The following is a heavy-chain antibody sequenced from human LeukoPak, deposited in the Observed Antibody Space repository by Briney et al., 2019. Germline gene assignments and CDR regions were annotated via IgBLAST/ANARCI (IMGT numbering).Heavy chain of an antibody. CDR3: AKGMSQWLVPPDY. V-gene: IGHV3-7*03. CDR2: INQNGGET. D-gene: IGHD6-19*01. J-gene: IGHJ4*02. CDR1: GITFSTYW. Sequence: GGSLRLSCAASGITFSTYWMAWVRQAPGKGLEWVANINQNGGETYYVDSVKGRFTISRDNSKNTLYLQMNSLRAEDTAVYYCAKGMSQWLVPPDYWGQGTLVTVSS.